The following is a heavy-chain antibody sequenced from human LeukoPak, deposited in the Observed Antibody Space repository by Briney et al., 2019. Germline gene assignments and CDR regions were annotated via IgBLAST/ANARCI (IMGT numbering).Heavy chain of an antibody. Sequence: KPSGTLSLTCAVSGGSISSSNWWSWVRQPPGKGLEWIGEIYHSGSTYYNPSLKSRVTISVDTSKNQFSLKLSSVTAADTAVYYCARQYVSRHYDFWSLISLGAFDIWGQGTMATVSS. V-gene: IGHV4-4*02. D-gene: IGHD3-3*01. CDR1: GGSISSSNW. CDR2: IYHSGST. CDR3: ARQYVSRHYDFWSLISLGAFDI. J-gene: IGHJ3*02.